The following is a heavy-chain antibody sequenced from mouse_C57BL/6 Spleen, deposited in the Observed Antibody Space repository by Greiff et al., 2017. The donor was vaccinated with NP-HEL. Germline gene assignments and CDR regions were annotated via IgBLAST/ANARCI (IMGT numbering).Heavy chain of an antibody. CDR1: GYTFTSYW. J-gene: IGHJ1*03. V-gene: IGHV1-64*01. D-gene: IGHD2-12*01. CDR2: IHPNSGST. Sequence: QVQLQQPGAELVKPGASVKLSCKASGYTFTSYWMHWVKQRPGQGLEWIGMIHPNSGSTNYNEKFKSKATLTVDKSSSTAYMQLSSLTSEDSAVYYCASEGPRRGYFDVWGTGTTVTVSS. CDR3: ASEGPRRGYFDV.